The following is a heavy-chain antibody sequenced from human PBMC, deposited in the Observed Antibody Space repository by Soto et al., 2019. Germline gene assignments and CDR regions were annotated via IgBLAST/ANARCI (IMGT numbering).Heavy chain of an antibody. V-gene: IGHV1-18*04. Sequence: ASVKVSCKASGYTFTSYGISWVRQAPGQGLEWMGWISAYNGNTNYAQKLQGRVTMTTDTSTSTAYMELRSLRSDDTAVYYCARPYYYDSSGYPGDSYGIDVCGQGTPVTVYS. CDR2: ISAYNGNT. J-gene: IGHJ6*02. CDR1: GYTFTSYG. D-gene: IGHD3-22*01. CDR3: ARPYYYDSSGYPGDSYGIDV.